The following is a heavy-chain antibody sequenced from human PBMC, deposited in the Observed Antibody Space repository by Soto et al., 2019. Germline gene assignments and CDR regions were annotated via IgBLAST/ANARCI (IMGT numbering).Heavy chain of an antibody. V-gene: IGHV3-53*01. CDR3: APHPGGGGY. D-gene: IGHD3-10*01. J-gene: IGHJ4*02. Sequence: EVQLVESGGGLIQPGGSLRLSCAVSGFTVSNNYMSWVRQAPGKGLEGVSVIYSGGYTAYGDSVKGRFTISRDNSKNTLFLKRKTLGAQAPAVYCCAPHPGGGGYWGQGTLVTVSS. CDR1: GFTVSNNY. CDR2: IYSGGYT.